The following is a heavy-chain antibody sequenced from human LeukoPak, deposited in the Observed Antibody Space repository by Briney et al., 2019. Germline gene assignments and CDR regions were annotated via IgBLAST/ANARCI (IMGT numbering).Heavy chain of an antibody. V-gene: IGHV4-39*01. J-gene: IGHJ4*02. Sequence: SETLSLTCTVSGGSISSSRYYWGWIRQPPGTGLEWIGSIYYSGSTYYNPSLKSRVTISVDTSKNQFSLKLSSATAADTAVYYCARQSYYDFWSGYYPPPLDYWGQGTLVTVSS. CDR1: GGSISSSRYY. D-gene: IGHD3-3*01. CDR3: ARQSYYDFWSGYYPPPLDY. CDR2: IYYSGST.